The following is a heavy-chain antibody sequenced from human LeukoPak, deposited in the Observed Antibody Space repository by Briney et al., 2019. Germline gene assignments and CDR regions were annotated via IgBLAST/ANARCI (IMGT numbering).Heavy chain of an antibody. J-gene: IGHJ4*02. CDR3: AKVLLAGWGYYSWGIFDY. V-gene: IGHV3-23*01. CDR1: GFTINNYA. D-gene: IGHD3-10*01. Sequence: PAGGSLTLSCAASGFTINNYAIRWLRQAPGKGLEWVSGINGTDVNTVYSHSVKGRFTISRDNCKKTLYLQMNTLVAEDTAVYYCAKVLLAGWGYYSWGIFDYWGQGTLVTVSP. CDR2: INGTDVNT.